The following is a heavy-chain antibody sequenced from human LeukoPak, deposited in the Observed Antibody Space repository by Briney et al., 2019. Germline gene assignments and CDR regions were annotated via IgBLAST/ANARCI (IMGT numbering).Heavy chain of an antibody. CDR1: GGTFSSYA. J-gene: IGHJ6*02. Sequence: SVKVSCKASGGTFSSYAISWVRQAPGQGLEWMGRIIPILGIANYAQQFQGRVTITADKSTSTAYMELSSLRSEDTAVYYCARVDTAMVPTHGYYYYYGMDVWGQGTTVTVSS. CDR2: IIPILGIA. V-gene: IGHV1-69*04. CDR3: ARVDTAMVPTHGYYYYYGMDV. D-gene: IGHD5-18*01.